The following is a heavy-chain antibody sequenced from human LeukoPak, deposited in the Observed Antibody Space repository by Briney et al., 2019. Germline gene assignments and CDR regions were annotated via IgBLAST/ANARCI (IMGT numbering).Heavy chain of an antibody. CDR3: ARGVDIVATDQY. D-gene: IGHD5-12*01. Sequence: ASVKVSCKASGYTFTSYDINWVRQATGQGLEWMGWMNPNSGNTGYAQKFQGRVTMTWNTSMSTAYMELSSLRSEDTAVYYCARGVDIVATDQYWGQGTLVTVSS. CDR2: MNPNSGNT. CDR1: GYTFTSYD. J-gene: IGHJ4*02. V-gene: IGHV1-8*01.